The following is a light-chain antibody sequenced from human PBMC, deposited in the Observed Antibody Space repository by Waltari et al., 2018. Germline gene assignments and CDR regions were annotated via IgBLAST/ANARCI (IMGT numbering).Light chain of an antibody. CDR3: SSFSSRGTLVV. CDR1: SSDVGGYNH. J-gene: IGLJ3*02. CDR2: GVT. Sequence: QSALTQPASVSASPGQSITISCTGTSSDVGGYNHVSWYQQHPGKAPKILIYGVTNRPPGVSGRSSAAKSGNTASLAISGLQGEDEADYYCSSFSSRGTLVVFGGGTKLTVL. V-gene: IGLV2-14*01.